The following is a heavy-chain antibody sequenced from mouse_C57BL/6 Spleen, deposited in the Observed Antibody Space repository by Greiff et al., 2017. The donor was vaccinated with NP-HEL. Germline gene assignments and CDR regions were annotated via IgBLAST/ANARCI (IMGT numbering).Heavy chain of an antibody. V-gene: IGHV14-2*01. CDR3: AREDYYGSSYGDD. Sequence: VQLKQSGAELVKPGASVKLSCTASGFNIKDYYMHWVKQRTEQGLEWIGRIDPEDGETKYAQKFQGKATITADTSSNTAYLQLSSLTSEDTAVYYCAREDYYGSSYGDDWGQGTTLTVSS. D-gene: IGHD1-1*01. CDR2: IDPEDGET. J-gene: IGHJ2*01. CDR1: GFNIKDYY.